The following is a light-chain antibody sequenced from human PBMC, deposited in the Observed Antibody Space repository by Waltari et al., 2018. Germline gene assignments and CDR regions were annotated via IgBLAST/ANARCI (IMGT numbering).Light chain of an antibody. CDR1: QSIGTY. J-gene: IGKJ1*01. CDR3: QQSYTTPRT. CDR2: AAS. Sequence: DIQMTQSPSSLSASVGDRVTITCRASQSIGTYLNWYQHKPGRAPELLIYAASTLQGGVPSRFSGSGSETHFTLAISSLQREDFATYYCQQSYTTPRTFGQGPRWKSN. V-gene: IGKV1-39*01.